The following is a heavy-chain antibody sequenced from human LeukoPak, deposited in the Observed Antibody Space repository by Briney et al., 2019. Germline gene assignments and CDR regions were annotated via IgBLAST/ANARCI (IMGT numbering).Heavy chain of an antibody. Sequence: GASVKVSCKVSVHTLSKLSMHWLRQAPGKGLKWMGGFEPEDGKIISAQKFLGRVTMTEGTSTDTAYMELTRLKSAATAVYYCAASSPYNWKAHDYWGQGTLLIVSS. J-gene: IGHJ4*02. D-gene: IGHD1-20*01. CDR1: VHTLSKLS. CDR3: AASSPYNWKAHDY. V-gene: IGHV1-24*01. CDR2: FEPEDGKI.